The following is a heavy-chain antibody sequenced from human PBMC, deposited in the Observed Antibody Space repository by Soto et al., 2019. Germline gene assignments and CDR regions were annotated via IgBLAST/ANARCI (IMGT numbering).Heavy chain of an antibody. J-gene: IGHJ3*02. V-gene: IGHV2-70*04. Sequence: SGPTLVNPTQTLTLTCTFSGFSLSTSGMRVSWIRQPPGKALEWLARIDWDDDKFYSTSLKTRLTISKDTSKNQVALTMTNMDPVDTATYYCARSHGPKMATDAFDIWGQGTMVTVSS. CDR1: GFSLSTSGMR. CDR3: ARSHGPKMATDAFDI. CDR2: IDWDDDK. D-gene: IGHD5-12*01.